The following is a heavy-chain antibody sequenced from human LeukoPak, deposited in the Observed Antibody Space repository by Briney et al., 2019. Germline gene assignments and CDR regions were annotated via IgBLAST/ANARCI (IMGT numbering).Heavy chain of an antibody. CDR3: GRAFPPLRTAAAGDY. V-gene: IGHV3-21*01. CDR1: GFTFSDCD. Sequence: GGSLRLSCTASGFTFSDCDMNWFRQAPGKGLEWVSSISYRTSHIYYADSVKGRFTISRDNAKNSLYLQMDSLRAEDTAVYFCGRAFPPLRTAAAGDYWGQGALVTVSS. CDR2: ISYRTSHI. D-gene: IGHD6-13*01. J-gene: IGHJ4*02.